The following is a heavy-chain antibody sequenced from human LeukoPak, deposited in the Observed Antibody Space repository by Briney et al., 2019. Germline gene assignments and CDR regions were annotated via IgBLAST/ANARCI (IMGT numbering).Heavy chain of an antibody. D-gene: IGHD3-10*01. Sequence: GGSLRLSCAASGFTFSSYWMSWVRQAPGKGLEWVANLKQDGSEKYYVDSVKGRFTISRDNAKNSLYLQMNSLRAEDTAVYYCAREYYYGSGSYPLDYWGQGTLVTVSS. CDR2: LKQDGSEK. CDR3: AREYYYGSGSYPLDY. CDR1: GFTFSSYW. V-gene: IGHV3-7*03. J-gene: IGHJ4*02.